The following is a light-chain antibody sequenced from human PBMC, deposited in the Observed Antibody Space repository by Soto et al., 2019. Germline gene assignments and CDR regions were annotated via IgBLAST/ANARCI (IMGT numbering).Light chain of an antibody. V-gene: IGLV2-14*03. CDR1: GSDVGGYKY. CDR3: SSSVSSSVI. Sequence: QSVLTQPASVSGSPGQSITISCTGTGSDVGGYKYVSWYQQHPGKAPKLMIYDVSNRPSGVSNRFSGSKSGNTASLTISGLQAEDEADYYCSSSVSSSVIFGGGTKVTVL. J-gene: IGLJ2*01. CDR2: DVS.